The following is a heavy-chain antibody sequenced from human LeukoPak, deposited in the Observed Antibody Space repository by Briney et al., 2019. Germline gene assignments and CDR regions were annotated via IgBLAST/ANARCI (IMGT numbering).Heavy chain of an antibody. Sequence: SETLSLTCAVYGGSFSGYYWSWIRQPPGKGLEWIGEINHSGTTNYNPSLKSRVTISVDTSKNQFSLKLSPVTAADTAVYYCARSYSGYDAVDYWGQGPLVTVSS. V-gene: IGHV4-34*01. CDR2: INHSGTT. D-gene: IGHD5-12*01. CDR3: ARSYSGYDAVDY. J-gene: IGHJ4*02. CDR1: GGSFSGYY.